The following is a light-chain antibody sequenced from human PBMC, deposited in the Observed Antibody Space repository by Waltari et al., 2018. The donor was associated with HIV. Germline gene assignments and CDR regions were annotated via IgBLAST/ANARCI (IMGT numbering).Light chain of an antibody. CDR2: DVT. CDR1: SNDLGRYDL. J-gene: IGLJ3*02. V-gene: IGLV2-23*02. CDR3: CSYAGITTWV. Sequence: QSALTQPASVSGSPGPSITIPCTGTSNDLGRYDLVSWYQHQPGRAPKPIIYDVTKWPSGVSHRFSGSKSGATASLTISGLQAEDEADYYCCSYAGITTWVFGGGTKVTVL.